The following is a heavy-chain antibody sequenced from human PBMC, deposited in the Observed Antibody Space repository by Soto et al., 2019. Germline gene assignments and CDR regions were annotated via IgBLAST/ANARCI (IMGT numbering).Heavy chain of an antibody. J-gene: IGHJ6*04. Sequence: ASVKVSCKVSGYTLSELSMHWVRQAPGKGLEWMGGFDPEDGETIYAQKFQGRVTMTEDTSTDTAYMELSSLRSEDTAVYYCATAIAVAGMDYYDHYGIDVRGKVT. CDR1: GYTLSELS. D-gene: IGHD6-19*01. CDR2: FDPEDGET. V-gene: IGHV1-24*01. CDR3: ATAIAVAGMDYYDHYGIDV.